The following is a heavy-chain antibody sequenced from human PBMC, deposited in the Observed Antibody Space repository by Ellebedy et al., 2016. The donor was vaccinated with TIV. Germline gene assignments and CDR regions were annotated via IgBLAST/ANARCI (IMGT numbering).Heavy chain of an antibody. CDR2: IGPRSNYK. CDR1: GFTFSNYA. Sequence: GESLKISCAASGFTFSNYAMAWVRQAPGKGLEWVSAIGPRSNYKFYADSVKGRIAISRDNSENTLFLQMHSLRGEDTAVYYCAKELVSRDSLTFDYWGQGTLATVSS. V-gene: IGHV3-23*01. J-gene: IGHJ4*02. CDR3: AKELVSRDSLTFDY. D-gene: IGHD3-9*01.